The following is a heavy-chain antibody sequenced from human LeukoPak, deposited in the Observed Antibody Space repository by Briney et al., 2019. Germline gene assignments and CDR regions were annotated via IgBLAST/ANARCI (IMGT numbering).Heavy chain of an antibody. CDR1: GYTFTSYD. V-gene: IGHV1-8*01. J-gene: IGHJ4*02. CDR3: ARVRYDFWSGYDPPTLDV. D-gene: IGHD3-3*01. Sequence: ASVKVSCKASGYTFTSYDINWVRQATGQGLEWMGWMNPNSGNTGYAQKFQGRVTMTRNTSISTAYMELSSLRSEDTAVYYCARVRYDFWSGYDPPTLDVWGQGTLVTVSS. CDR2: MNPNSGNT.